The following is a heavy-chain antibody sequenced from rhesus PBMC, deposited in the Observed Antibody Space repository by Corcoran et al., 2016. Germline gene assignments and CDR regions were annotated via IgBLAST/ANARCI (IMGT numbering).Heavy chain of an antibody. J-gene: IGHJ4*01. D-gene: IGHD3-16*01. V-gene: IGHV4S19*01. CDR2: ISGSSGST. Sequence: QVQLQESGPGLVKPSETLSLTFAVSGGSVSSSNWWSWISQPPGNGLEWSGYISGSSGSTYYNPSPKSGVTVSKDTAKNQFSRKLSSGAAADAAVYYCARDSGSYFDYWGQGVLVTVSS. CDR3: ARDSGSYFDY. CDR1: GGSVSSSNW.